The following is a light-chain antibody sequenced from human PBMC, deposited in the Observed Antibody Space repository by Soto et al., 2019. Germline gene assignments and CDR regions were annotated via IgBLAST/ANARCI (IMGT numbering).Light chain of an antibody. V-gene: IGKV1-9*01. CDR1: QGISTY. Sequence: IHLTQSPSFLSASVGNRVTITCRASQGISTYLAWYQQKPGKAPKLLIYGASTLRPGGASRFSGSGSGKEFTLKISSLQPEHFATYFCQQLNTFPPFFTFGPGTKVDIK. J-gene: IGKJ3*01. CDR3: QQLNTFPPFFT. CDR2: GAS.